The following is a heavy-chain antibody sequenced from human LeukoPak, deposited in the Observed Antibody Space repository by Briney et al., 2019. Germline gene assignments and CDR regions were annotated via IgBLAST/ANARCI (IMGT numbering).Heavy chain of an antibody. D-gene: IGHD1-1*01. Sequence: PGGSLRLSCKVSGFTVSSNCMCGVRQAPGKGLEWVSIIHSVGDTFYADSVKGRFTISRDNSNNMVYLQMNSLTVEDTAVYYCARQGTGLDYWGQGTLVTVSS. V-gene: IGHV3-53*01. CDR2: IHSVGDT. CDR1: GFTVSSNC. J-gene: IGHJ4*02. CDR3: ARQGTGLDY.